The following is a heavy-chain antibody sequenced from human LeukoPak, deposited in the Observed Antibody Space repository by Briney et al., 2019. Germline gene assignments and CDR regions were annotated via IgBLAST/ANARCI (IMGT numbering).Heavy chain of an antibody. CDR2: INSDGSEG. V-gene: IGHV3-7*03. D-gene: IGHD6-6*01. Sequence: ETLSLTCAVYGGSFSGYYWSWIRQPPGKGLEWVASINSDGSEGYYADVVKGRFTISRDNAKNSLYLQINSLRAEDTAVYYCARSPYSSSSSVWGQGTMVTVSS. CDR3: ARSPYSSSSSV. J-gene: IGHJ3*01. CDR1: GGSFSGYY.